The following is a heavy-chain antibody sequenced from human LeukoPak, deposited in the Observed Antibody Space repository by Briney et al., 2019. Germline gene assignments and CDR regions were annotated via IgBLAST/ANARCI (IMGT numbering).Heavy chain of an antibody. J-gene: IGHJ3*02. V-gene: IGHV4-31*03. CDR2: KYYSRSA. Sequence: SQTLSLTRNLSLVSAIDGLYYGTSIPHHPGKGLEWIFYKYYSRSATYNPSLKSRLTISIDTSKNQLSLQLSSVTAADAATYYCATPYSSGISCLDVFNMWGQGTRVTVSS. D-gene: IGHD2-2*01. CDR3: ATPYSSGISCLDVFNM. CDR1: LVSAIDGLYY.